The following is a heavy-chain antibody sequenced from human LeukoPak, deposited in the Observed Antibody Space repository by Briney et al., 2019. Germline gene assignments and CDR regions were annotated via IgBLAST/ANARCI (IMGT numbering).Heavy chain of an antibody. J-gene: IGHJ6*02. CDR1: GYSFTSYW. V-gene: IGHV5-10-1*01. Sequence: GESLKISCKGSGYSFTSYWISWVRQMPGKGLEWMGRIDPSDSYTNYSPSFQAHVTISADKSISTAYLQWSRLKASDTDMYYCARHRYYDFWSGYHYYYGMDVWGQGTTGTVSS. CDR2: IDPSDSYT. D-gene: IGHD3-3*01. CDR3: ARHRYYDFWSGYHYYYGMDV.